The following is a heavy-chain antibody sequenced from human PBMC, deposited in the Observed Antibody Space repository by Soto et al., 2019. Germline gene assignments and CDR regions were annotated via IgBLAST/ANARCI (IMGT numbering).Heavy chain of an antibody. D-gene: IGHD3-10*01. CDR3: AKRAFYGSGIPNYYGMDV. J-gene: IGHJ6*02. CDR1: GFTFSNYA. V-gene: IGHV3-23*01. Sequence: EVHLLESGGGLVQPGGSLRLSCAASGFTFSNYAMTWVRQAPGKGLEWVSVLSGTGGGTNNADSEKGRFTNSRDNSKNTLYLQMNCLRAEDTAVYYCAKRAFYGSGIPNYYGMDVWGQGTAVTVSS. CDR2: LSGTGGGT.